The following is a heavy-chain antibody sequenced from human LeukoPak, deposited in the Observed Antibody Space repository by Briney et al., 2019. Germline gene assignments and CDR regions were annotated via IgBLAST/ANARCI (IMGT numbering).Heavy chain of an antibody. Sequence: PSETLSLTCTVSGGSISSYYWSWIRQPPGKGLEWIGYIYYSGSTNYNPSLKSRVTISVDTSKNQFSLKLSSVTAADTAVYYCARQARIAAAGTGDYWGQGTLVTVSS. J-gene: IGHJ4*02. CDR3: ARQARIAAAGTGDY. D-gene: IGHD6-13*01. CDR1: GGSISSYY. CDR2: IYYSGST. V-gene: IGHV4-59*01.